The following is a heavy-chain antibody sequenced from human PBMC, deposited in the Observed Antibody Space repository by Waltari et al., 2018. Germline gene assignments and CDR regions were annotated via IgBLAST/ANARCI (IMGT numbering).Heavy chain of an antibody. Sequence: QLVESGGGLVQPGGSLRLSCAASGFSIGGYAMHWVRQTPGKGLEYISASNRNGGSTYYADSVRGRFTISRDNSKNTLFLQMGSLRPDDMAVYYCTRDLGGVDCSGGSCYKLDAFNIWGHGTAVTVSS. J-gene: IGHJ3*02. V-gene: IGHV3-64*07. CDR1: GFSIGGYA. CDR2: SNRNGGST. CDR3: TRDLGGVDCSGGSCYKLDAFNI. D-gene: IGHD2-15*01.